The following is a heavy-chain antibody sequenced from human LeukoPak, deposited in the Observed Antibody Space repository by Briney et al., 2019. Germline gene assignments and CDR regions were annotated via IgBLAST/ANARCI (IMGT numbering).Heavy chain of an antibody. D-gene: IGHD2-15*01. V-gene: IGHV3-74*01. CDR1: GFTFNNYW. Sequence: PGGSLRLSCAASGFTFNNYWFHWARQAPGKGLVWVSRINSDGSDTIYADSVRGRFTISRDNAKSTVYLQMNSLKAEDTAVYYCARGGYHHGFDIWGQGTMVTVSS. CDR2: INSDGSDT. J-gene: IGHJ3*02. CDR3: ARGGYHHGFDI.